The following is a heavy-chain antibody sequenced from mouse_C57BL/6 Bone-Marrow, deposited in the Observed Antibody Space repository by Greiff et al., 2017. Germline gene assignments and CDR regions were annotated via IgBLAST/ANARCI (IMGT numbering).Heavy chain of an antibody. CDR1: GYTFTSYW. V-gene: IGHV1-55*01. CDR3: ARWYYGSSYVFDY. J-gene: IGHJ2*01. CDR2: IYPGSGST. Sequence: QVQLQQPGAELVKPGASVKMSCKASGYTFTSYWITWVKQRPGQGLEWIGDIYPGSGSTNYNEKFKSKATLTVDTSSSTAYMQLSSLTSEDSAVYYCARWYYGSSYVFDYWGQGTTLTVSS. D-gene: IGHD1-1*01.